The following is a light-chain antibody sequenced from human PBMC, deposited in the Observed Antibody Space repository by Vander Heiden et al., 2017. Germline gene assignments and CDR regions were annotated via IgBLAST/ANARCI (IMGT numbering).Light chain of an antibody. CDR3: QLSYSTLMT. J-gene: IGKJ5*01. V-gene: IGKV1-39*01. CDR2: AAS. CDR1: QSITNN. Sequence: DIHLTQSPSSLSASFGTSVTITFRPSQSITNNLNWYQQKPGKAPDHLIYAASRLRSRVPSRFSGSGSGTEFALTISSLQPEDFATYYCQLSYSTLMTFGQGTRLE.